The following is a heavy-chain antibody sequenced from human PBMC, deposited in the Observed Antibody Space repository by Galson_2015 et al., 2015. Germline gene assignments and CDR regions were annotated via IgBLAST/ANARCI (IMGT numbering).Heavy chain of an antibody. CDR1: GGSISSYY. V-gene: IGHV4-59*01. Sequence: ETLSLTCTVSGGSISSYYWSWIRQPPGKGLEWIGYIYYSGSTNYNPSLKSRVTISVDTSKNQFSLKLSSVTAADTAVYYCARDTHYYDSSGYYYMRGYGMDVWGQGTTVTVSS. CDR3: ARDTHYYDSSGYYYMRGYGMDV. J-gene: IGHJ6*02. CDR2: IYYSGST. D-gene: IGHD3-22*01.